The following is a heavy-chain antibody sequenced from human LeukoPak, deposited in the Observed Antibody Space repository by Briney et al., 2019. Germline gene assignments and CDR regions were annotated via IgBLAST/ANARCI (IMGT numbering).Heavy chain of an antibody. CDR3: ARAGLGGNDY. J-gene: IGHJ4*02. D-gene: IGHD3-3*01. V-gene: IGHV4-34*01. Sequence: SETLSLTCAVYGGSFSSYYWSWIRQPPGKGLEWIGEINHSGSTNYNPSLKSRVTISVDTSKNQFSLKLSSVTAADTAVYYCARAGLGGNDYWGQGTLVTVSS. CDR2: INHSGST. CDR1: GGSFSSYY.